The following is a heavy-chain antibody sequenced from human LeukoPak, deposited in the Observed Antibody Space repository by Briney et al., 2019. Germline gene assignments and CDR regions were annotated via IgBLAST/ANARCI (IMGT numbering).Heavy chain of an antibody. CDR2: IRSKAYGGTT. CDR3: TRGGAGGLRYYYYYYMDV. D-gene: IGHD1-26*01. CDR1: GFTFGDYG. Sequence: GGSLRLSCTASGFTFGDYGMSWVRQAPGKGLEWVGFIRSKAYGGTTEYAASVKGRFTISRDDSKSIAYLQMNSLKSEDTAVYYCTRGGAGGLRYYYYYYMDVWGKGTTVTVPS. J-gene: IGHJ6*03. V-gene: IGHV3-49*04.